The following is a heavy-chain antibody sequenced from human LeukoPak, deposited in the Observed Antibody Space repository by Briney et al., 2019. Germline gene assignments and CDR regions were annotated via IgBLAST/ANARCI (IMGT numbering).Heavy chain of an antibody. D-gene: IGHD2-2*01. J-gene: IGHJ3*02. CDR3: AREGLMGVVVPAAVAFDI. Sequence: SETLSLTCTVSGGSISSGSYYWSWIRQPAGKGLERIGRIYTSGSTNYNPSLKSRVTISVDTSKNQFSLKLSSVTAADTAVYYCAREGLMGVVVPAAVAFDIWGQGTMVTVSS. V-gene: IGHV4-61*02. CDR2: IYTSGST. CDR1: GGSISSGSYY.